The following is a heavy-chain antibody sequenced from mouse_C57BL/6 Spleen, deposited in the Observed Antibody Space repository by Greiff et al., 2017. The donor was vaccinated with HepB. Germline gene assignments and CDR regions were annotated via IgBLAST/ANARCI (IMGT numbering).Heavy chain of an antibody. Sequence: QVQLQQSGAELVKPGASVKMSCKASGYTFTSYWITWVKQRPGQGLEWIGDIYPGSGSTNYNEKFKSKATLTVDTSSSTAYMQLSSLTSEDSAVYYCARLNTVVATRFDYWGQGTTLTVSS. D-gene: IGHD1-1*01. CDR1: GYTFTSYW. CDR3: ARLNTVVATRFDY. J-gene: IGHJ2*01. V-gene: IGHV1-55*01. CDR2: IYPGSGST.